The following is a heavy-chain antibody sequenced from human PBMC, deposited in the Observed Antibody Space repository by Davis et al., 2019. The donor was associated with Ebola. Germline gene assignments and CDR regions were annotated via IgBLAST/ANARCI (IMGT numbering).Heavy chain of an antibody. V-gene: IGHV3-43D*03. Sequence: GRFTISRDNTKNSLYLQMNSLRDEDTALYYCAKGRKLLAPGDVAGYYGMDVWGQGTSVTVSS. CDR3: AKGRKLLAPGDVAGYYGMDV. D-gene: IGHD2-2*01. J-gene: IGHJ6*01.